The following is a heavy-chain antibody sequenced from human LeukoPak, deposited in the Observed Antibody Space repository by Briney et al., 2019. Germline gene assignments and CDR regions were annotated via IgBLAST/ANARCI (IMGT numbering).Heavy chain of an antibody. D-gene: IGHD1-20*01. CDR3: ARDRGGYNWNDSSEMNAFDI. V-gene: IGHV4-39*07. CDR1: GGSISSSSYY. CDR2: IYYSGST. J-gene: IGHJ3*02. Sequence: TSETLSLTCTVSGGSISSSSYYWGWIRQPPGKGLEWIGSIYYSGSTYYNPSLKSRVTISVDTSKNQFSLKLSSVTAADTAVYYCARDRGGYNWNDSSEMNAFDIWGQGTMVTVSS.